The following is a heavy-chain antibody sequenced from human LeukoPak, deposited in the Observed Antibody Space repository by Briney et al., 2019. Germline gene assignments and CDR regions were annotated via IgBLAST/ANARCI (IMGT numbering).Heavy chain of an antibody. Sequence: ASVKVSCKASDYTFTNYGISWVRQAPGQGLEWMGWISAHNGNTNYAQKLQGRVTMTTDTSTSTAYMELRSLRSDDTAVYYCARDRCSSTSCYFDYWGQGTLVTVSS. D-gene: IGHD2-2*01. V-gene: IGHV1-18*01. CDR3: ARDRCSSTSCYFDY. CDR1: DYTFTNYG. J-gene: IGHJ4*02. CDR2: ISAHNGNT.